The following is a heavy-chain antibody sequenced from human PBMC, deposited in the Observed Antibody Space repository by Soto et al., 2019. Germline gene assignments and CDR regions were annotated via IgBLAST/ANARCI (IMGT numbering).Heavy chain of an antibody. CDR1: GFTFGDYW. V-gene: IGHV3-7*03. Sequence: TGGSLRLSCAASGFTFGDYWMSWVRHPPGKGLEWVAHMKKDGSEKYYVDSVKGRFAVSRDNTKNSLYLQMNSLRAEDTAVYYCAKLGSGYYTGLYFDYWGPGTLVTVSS. J-gene: IGHJ4*02. D-gene: IGHD3-3*01. CDR2: MKKDGSEK. CDR3: AKLGSGYYTGLYFDY.